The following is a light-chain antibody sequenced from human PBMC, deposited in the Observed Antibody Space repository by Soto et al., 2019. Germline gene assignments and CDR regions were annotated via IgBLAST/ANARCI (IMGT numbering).Light chain of an antibody. CDR1: QSISSW. V-gene: IGKV1-5*03. J-gene: IGKJ1*01. CDR3: QQYSYFAT. CDR2: KAS. Sequence: DIQMTQSPSTLSASVGDRVTITCRASQSISSWLTWYQQKAGQAPKLLIYKASIVESGVPSRFSGSGSGTECTLTISSRQPDDSATSYCQQYSYFATFGQGTRVEVK.